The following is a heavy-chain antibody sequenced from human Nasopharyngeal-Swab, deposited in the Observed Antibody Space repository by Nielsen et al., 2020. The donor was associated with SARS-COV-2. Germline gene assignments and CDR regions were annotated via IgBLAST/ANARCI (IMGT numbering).Heavy chain of an antibody. J-gene: IGHJ3*02. Sequence: GGSLRLSCAASGFTLSNYWIHWVRQTPGKGMLWVSSINTDASRTSYADSVKGRFTISRDNAKNTVYLQMNSLRGEDTAVYYCTRVDVHDAFDMWGQGTIVTVSS. CDR3: TRVDVHDAFDM. CDR1: GFTLSNYW. CDR2: INTDASRT. D-gene: IGHD3-16*01. V-gene: IGHV3-74*01.